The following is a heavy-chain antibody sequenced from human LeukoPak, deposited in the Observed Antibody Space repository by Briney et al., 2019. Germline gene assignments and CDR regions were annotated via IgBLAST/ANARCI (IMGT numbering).Heavy chain of an antibody. CDR1: GFTFSSHR. J-gene: IGHJ4*02. CDR3: ARDVVGSLDY. D-gene: IGHD1-26*01. Sequence: GGSLRLSCAASGFTFSSHRMAWVRQAPGKGREWVANIKGDESARKEADSVKGRFTVSRDNTRNSRYVQMTNLRGDDTAVYYCARDVVGSLDYWGQGTLVTVSS. CDR2: IKGDESAR. V-gene: IGHV3-7*01.